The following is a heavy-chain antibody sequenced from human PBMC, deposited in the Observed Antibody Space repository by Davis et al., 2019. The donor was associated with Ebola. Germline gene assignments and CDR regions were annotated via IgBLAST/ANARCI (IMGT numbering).Heavy chain of an antibody. D-gene: IGHD6-13*01. CDR2: IYHSGST. CDR3: GGRSWAKRYDY. CDR1: GGSISSSNW. Sequence: SETLSLTCAVSGGSISSSNWWSWVRQPPGKGLEWIGEIYHSGSTNYNPSLKSRVTISVDKSKNQFSLKLSSVTAEDTAVYYCGGRSWAKRYDYWGQGTLVTVSS. J-gene: IGHJ4*02. V-gene: IGHV4-4*02.